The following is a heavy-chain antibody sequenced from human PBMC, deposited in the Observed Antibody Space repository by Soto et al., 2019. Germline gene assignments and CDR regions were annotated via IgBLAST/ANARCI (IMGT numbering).Heavy chain of an antibody. J-gene: IGHJ6*02. D-gene: IGHD3-3*01. CDR3: ASTFGVADRGHHYYYYGMDV. V-gene: IGHV1-2*02. CDR1: GYTFTGYY. Sequence: GASVKVSCKASGYTFTGYYMHWVRQAPGQGLEWMGWINPNSGGTNYAQKFQGRVTMTRDTSISTAYMELSRLRSDDMAVYYCASTFGVADRGHHYYYYGMDVWGQGTTVTVSS. CDR2: INPNSGGT.